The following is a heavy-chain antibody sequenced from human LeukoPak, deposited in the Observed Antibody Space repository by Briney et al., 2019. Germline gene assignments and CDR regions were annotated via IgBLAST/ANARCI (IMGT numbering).Heavy chain of an antibody. J-gene: IGHJ4*02. Sequence: GGSLRLSCAASGFTFSSNYMSWVRQAPGKGLEWVSVIYSGGSTYYADSVKGRFTISRDNSKNTLYLQMNSLRAEDTAVYYCAISGYSYGRPFDYWGQGTLVTVSS. D-gene: IGHD5-18*01. CDR1: GFTFSSNY. CDR3: AISGYSYGRPFDY. V-gene: IGHV3-53*01. CDR2: IYSGGST.